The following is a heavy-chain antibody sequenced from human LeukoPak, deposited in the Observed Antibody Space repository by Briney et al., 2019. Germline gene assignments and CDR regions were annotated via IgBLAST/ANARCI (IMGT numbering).Heavy chain of an antibody. Sequence: GGSLRLSCAAAGFTFSSYAMNWVRQAPGKGLEWVSAINGGGGSTYYADSVKGRFTISRDNSKNTPYLQMNSLRAEDTAVYYCAKRIQSAMATGYWGQGTLVTVSS. CDR1: GFTFSSYA. D-gene: IGHD5-18*01. CDR2: INGGGGST. V-gene: IGHV3-23*01. J-gene: IGHJ4*02. CDR3: AKRIQSAMATGY.